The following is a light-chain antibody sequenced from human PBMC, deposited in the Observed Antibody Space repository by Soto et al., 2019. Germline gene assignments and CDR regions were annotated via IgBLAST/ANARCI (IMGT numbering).Light chain of an antibody. V-gene: IGKV3-15*01. J-gene: IGKJ4*01. CDR2: GAS. Sequence: EIVMTQSPATLSVSPGERATHSCRASQSVSSNLAWYQQKPGQAPRLLIYGASTRATGLPARFSGSGSGTEFTLTISNLQSEDFAVYYCQQYNKWPLTFGGGTKVEIK. CDR3: QQYNKWPLT. CDR1: QSVSSN.